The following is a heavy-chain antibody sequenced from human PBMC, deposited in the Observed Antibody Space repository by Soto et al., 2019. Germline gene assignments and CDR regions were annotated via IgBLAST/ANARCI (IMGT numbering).Heavy chain of an antibody. J-gene: IGHJ6*02. CDR1: GGTFSSYA. D-gene: IGHD2-8*01. Sequence: AASVKVSCKASGGTFSSYAISWVRQAPGQGLEWMGGIIPIFGTANYAQKFQGRVTITADKSTSTAYMELSSLRSEDTAVYYCARDGQMVYDVARRNYYYYGMDVWGQGTTVTVSS. V-gene: IGHV1-69*06. CDR2: IIPIFGTA. CDR3: ARDGQMVYDVARRNYYYYGMDV.